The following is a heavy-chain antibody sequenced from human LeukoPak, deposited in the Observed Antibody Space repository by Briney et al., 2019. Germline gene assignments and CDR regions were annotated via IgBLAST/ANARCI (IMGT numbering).Heavy chain of an antibody. CDR3: ARLIVDVNWFCP. Sequence: SQTLSLTRTVSGGSISSGSYYWSWIRQPAGKGLEWIGRIYTSGSTNYNPSLKSRVTISVDTSKNQFSLTLSSVTAADTAVYYCARLIVDVNWFCPWGKGALVTVSS. J-gene: IGHJ5*02. CDR2: IYTSGST. V-gene: IGHV4-61*02. CDR1: GGSISSGSYY. D-gene: IGHD3-22*01.